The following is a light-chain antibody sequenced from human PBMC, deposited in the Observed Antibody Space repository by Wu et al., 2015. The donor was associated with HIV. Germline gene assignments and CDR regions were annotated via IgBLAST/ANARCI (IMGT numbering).Light chain of an antibody. CDR3: QWRKT. CDR1: QSVATN. J-gene: IGKJ1*01. CDR2: DAS. V-gene: IGKV3D-20*02. Sequence: EIVTTQSPATLSVSPGEGATLSCRASQSVATNLAWYQQKPGQAPRLLIYDASNRATGIPDRFSGSGSGTDLTLTISRLEPEDFAVYYCQWRKTFGQGTKVEIK.